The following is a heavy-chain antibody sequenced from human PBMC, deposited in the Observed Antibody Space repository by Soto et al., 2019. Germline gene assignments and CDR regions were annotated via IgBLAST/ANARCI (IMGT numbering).Heavy chain of an antibody. CDR3: AKKPSVTPVLRPFDL. V-gene: IGHV3-23*01. CDR2: ISGSCGST. CDR1: GFTFSSYS. D-gene: IGHD3-3*01. J-gene: IGHJ3*01. Sequence: EVQLLESGGGLVHPGASLRLSCAASGFTFSSYSMSLCLQAPGKGLEWVSDISGSCGSTYYADSVKGRFTISRDNSKNKLYLQMNSLRAEDTAVYYCAKKPSVTPVLRPFDLWGQGTMVTVSS.